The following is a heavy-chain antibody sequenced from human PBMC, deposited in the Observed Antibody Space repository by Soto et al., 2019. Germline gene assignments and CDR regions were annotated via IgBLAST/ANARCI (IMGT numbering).Heavy chain of an antibody. V-gene: IGHV3-11*05. Sequence: QVQLVESGGGLVKPGGSLRLSCAASGFTFSDYYMSWIRQAPGKGLEWVSYISSSISYTEYADSVKGRFTISRDNAKNSLYLQMNSLSAEDTAVYYCARTGTRDYCLIIYWGQGTLVTVSS. J-gene: IGHJ4*02. CDR2: ISSSISYT. CDR3: ARTGTRDYCLIIY. CDR1: GFTFSDYY. D-gene: IGHD4-17*01.